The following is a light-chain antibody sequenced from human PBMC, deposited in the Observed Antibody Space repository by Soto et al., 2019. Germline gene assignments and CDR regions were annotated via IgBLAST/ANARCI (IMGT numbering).Light chain of an antibody. CDR2: DVN. CDR1: SSDIGGSTY. J-gene: IGLJ1*01. CDR3: TSYTRSGLYV. Sequence: QSALTQPASVSGSPGQSITVSCTGTSSDIGGSTYVSWYQQHPGKAPRLIIYDVNNRPSGVAARFSAYKSGNTASLTISGLQAEDEADYYCTSYTRSGLYVFGNGTKVTVL. V-gene: IGLV2-14*01.